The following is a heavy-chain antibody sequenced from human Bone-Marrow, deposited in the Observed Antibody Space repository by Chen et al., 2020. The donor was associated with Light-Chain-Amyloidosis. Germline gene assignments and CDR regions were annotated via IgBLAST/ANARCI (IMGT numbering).Heavy chain of an antibody. CDR3: AKEQGLSVPY. V-gene: IGHV3-30*18. Sequence: QVQLVESGGGVVQPGRSLRPSCAASGFTCSSYGMHWVRQAPGKGLEWVAVLSYDGSNKYYADSVKGRFTISRDNSKNTLYLQMNSLRAEDTAVYYCAKEQGLSVPYWGQGTLVTVSS. CDR2: LSYDGSNK. D-gene: IGHD6-19*01. J-gene: IGHJ4*02. CDR1: GFTCSSYG.